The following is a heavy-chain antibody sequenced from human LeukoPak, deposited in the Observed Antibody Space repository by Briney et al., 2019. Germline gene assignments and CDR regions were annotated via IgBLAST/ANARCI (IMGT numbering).Heavy chain of an antibody. D-gene: IGHD3-3*01. CDR3: VRGSLASGVVVYYYYYLDV. CDR2: ISASRGIT. J-gene: IGHJ6*03. V-gene: IGHV3-48*01. Sequence: GGSLRLSCAASGFTYSSYTMNWVRQAPGMGLEWLSYISASRGITYYADSVKGRFTISRDNAKNSLYLQMNSLRAEDTAVYYCVRGSLASGVVVYYYYYLDVWGKGTTVTVSS. CDR1: GFTYSSYT.